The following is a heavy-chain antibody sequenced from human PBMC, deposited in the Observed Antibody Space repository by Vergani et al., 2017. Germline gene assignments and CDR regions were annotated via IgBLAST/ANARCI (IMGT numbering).Heavy chain of an antibody. J-gene: IGHJ5*02. CDR2: IVVGSGNT. Sequence: QLVQSGAEVKKPGASVKVSCKASGFTFTSSAMQWVRQARGQRLEWIGWIVVGSGNTNYAQKFQERVTITRDMSTSTAYMELSSLRSEDTAVYYCARERRSGSTSPWGFDPWGQGTLVTVSS. CDR3: ARERRSGSTSPWGFDP. V-gene: IGHV1-58*02. CDR1: GFTFTSSA. D-gene: IGHD2-2*01.